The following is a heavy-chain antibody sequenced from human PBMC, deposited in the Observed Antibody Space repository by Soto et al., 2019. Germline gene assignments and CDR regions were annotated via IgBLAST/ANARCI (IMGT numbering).Heavy chain of an antibody. Sequence: GGSLRLSCAASGFAFSNYAMSWVRQAPGKGLEWVSTISGSGGSTYYADSVKGRFSISRDNSENTLYLEMNNLRGEDTAVYYCAKHTTLMVVVAPGTDYWGQGTLVTVSS. CDR1: GFAFSNYA. CDR2: ISGSGGST. D-gene: IGHD3-22*01. CDR3: AKHTTLMVVVAPGTDY. J-gene: IGHJ4*02. V-gene: IGHV3-23*01.